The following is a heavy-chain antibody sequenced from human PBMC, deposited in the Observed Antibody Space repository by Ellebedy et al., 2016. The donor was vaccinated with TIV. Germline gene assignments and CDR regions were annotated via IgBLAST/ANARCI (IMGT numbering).Heavy chain of an antibody. V-gene: IGHV1-69*06. CDR2: IIPIFGTA. D-gene: IGHD2-15*01. J-gene: IGHJ4*02. CDR3: ARGRYCSGGSCYPIDY. CDR1: GYIFSIYA. Sequence: SVKVSXXAFGYIFSIYALKWVRQAPGQGLEWMGGIIPIFGTANYAQKFQGRVTITADKSTSTAYMELSSLRSEDTAVYYCARGRYCSGGSCYPIDYWGQGTLVTVSS.